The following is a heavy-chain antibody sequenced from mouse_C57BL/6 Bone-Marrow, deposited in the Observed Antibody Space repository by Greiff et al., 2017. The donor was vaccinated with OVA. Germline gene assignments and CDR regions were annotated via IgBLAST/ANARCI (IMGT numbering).Heavy chain of an antibody. CDR1: GFTFSSYA. D-gene: IGHD1-1*01. J-gene: IGHJ2*01. CDR3: ARSYYGSSHYFDY. CDR2: ISDGGSYT. Sequence: EVHLVESGGGLVKPGGSLKLSCAASGFTFSSYAMSWVRQTPEKRLEWVATISDGGSYTYYPDNVKGRFTISRDNAKNNLYLQMSHLKSEDTAMYYCARSYYGSSHYFDYWGQGTTLTVSS. V-gene: IGHV5-4*01.